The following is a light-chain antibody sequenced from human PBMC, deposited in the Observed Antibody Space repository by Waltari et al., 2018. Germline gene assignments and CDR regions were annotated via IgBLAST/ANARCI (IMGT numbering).Light chain of an antibody. CDR3: SSYAGKYV. J-gene: IGLJ3*02. CDR1: SSDVGGNDY. CDR2: EVY. Sequence: QSALTQFPSASGSPGQSVTISCTGTSSDVGGNDYISWYQQHPGKAPKVIIYEVYKRPSGVLDRFSGSKSGNTASLTVSGLQAEDEANYYCSSYAGKYVFGGGTKLTVL. V-gene: IGLV2-8*01.